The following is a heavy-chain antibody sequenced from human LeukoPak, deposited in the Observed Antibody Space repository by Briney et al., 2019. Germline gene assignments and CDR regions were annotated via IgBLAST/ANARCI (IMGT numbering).Heavy chain of an antibody. Sequence: SVKVSCKASGGTFSSYAISWVRQAPGQGLEWMGGIIPIFGTANYAQNLQGRVTMTTDTSTSTAYMELRSLRSDDTAVYYCARSPRYFDWLMTFDPWGQXXLVTVSS. D-gene: IGHD3-9*01. CDR1: GGTFSSYA. CDR2: IIPIFGTA. V-gene: IGHV1-69*05. CDR3: ARSPRYFDWLMTFDP. J-gene: IGHJ5*02.